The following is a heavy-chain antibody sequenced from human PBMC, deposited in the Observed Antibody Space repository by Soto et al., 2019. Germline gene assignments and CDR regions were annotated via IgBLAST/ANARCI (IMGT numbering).Heavy chain of an antibody. V-gene: IGHV1-18*01. CDR1: GYTFTSYG. J-gene: IGHJ3*02. CDR2: ISAYNGNT. Sequence: ASVKVSCKASGYTFTSYGISWVRQAPGQGLEWMGWISAYNGNTNYARKLQGRVTMTTDTSTSTAYMELRSLRSDDTAVYYCARSPGSSGWYGAFDIWGQGTMVTVSS. CDR3: ARSPGSSGWYGAFDI. D-gene: IGHD6-19*01.